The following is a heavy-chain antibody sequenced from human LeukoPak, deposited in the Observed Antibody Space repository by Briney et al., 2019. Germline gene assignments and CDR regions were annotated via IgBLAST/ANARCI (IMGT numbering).Heavy chain of an antibody. Sequence: SETLSLTCTVSGGSISSSSYYWGWIRQPPGKGLEWIGSIYYSGSTYYNPSLKSRVTISVDTSKNQFSLKLSSVTAADTAVYYCARHALVVVTASFDYWGQGTLVTVSS. D-gene: IGHD2-21*02. J-gene: IGHJ4*02. CDR3: ARHALVVVTASFDY. CDR1: GGSISSSSYY. CDR2: IYYSGST. V-gene: IGHV4-39*01.